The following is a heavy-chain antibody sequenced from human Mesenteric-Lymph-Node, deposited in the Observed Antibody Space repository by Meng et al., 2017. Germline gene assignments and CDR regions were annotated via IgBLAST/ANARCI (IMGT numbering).Heavy chain of an antibody. CDR3: ARVPTYSGSYFSYAFDI. D-gene: IGHD1-26*01. J-gene: IGHJ3*02. Sequence: ASVKVSCKASGYTFTSYDINWVRQATGQGLEWMGWMNPNSGNTGYAQKFQGRVTITADKSTSTAYMELSSLRSEDTAVYYCARVPTYSGSYFSYAFDIWGQGTMVTVSS. CDR2: MNPNSGNT. V-gene: IGHV1-8*01. CDR1: GYTFTSYD.